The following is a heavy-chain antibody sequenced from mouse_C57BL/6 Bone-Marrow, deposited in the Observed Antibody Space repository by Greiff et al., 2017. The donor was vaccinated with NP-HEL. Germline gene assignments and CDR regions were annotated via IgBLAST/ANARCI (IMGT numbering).Heavy chain of an antibody. CDR2: IDPSDSYT. Sequence: VQLQQPGAELVRPGTSVKLSCKASGYTFTSYWMHWVKQRPGQGLEWIGVIDPSDSYTNYNQKFKGKATSTVDTSSSTAYMQLSSLTSEDSAVYYCARGYYGSSRFDYWGQGTTLTVSS. CDR3: ARGYYGSSRFDY. D-gene: IGHD1-1*01. J-gene: IGHJ2*01. V-gene: IGHV1-59*01. CDR1: GYTFTSYW.